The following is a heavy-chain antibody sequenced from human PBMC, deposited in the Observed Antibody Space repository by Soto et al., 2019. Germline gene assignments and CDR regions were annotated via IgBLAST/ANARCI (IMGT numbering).Heavy chain of an antibody. V-gene: IGHV1-46*04. D-gene: IGHD1-7*01. CDR3: ETSLQLRKGWAFDY. CDR1: GYSFTTYF. J-gene: IGHJ4*02. Sequence: QVQLVQSGAEVKRPGASVKVSCKASGYSFTTYFMQWVRQAPGQGLEWVGIINPNDGTTSYAQKLQGSVPMTRDTYTNTVYMDLSNLRSEDTAVYYCETSLQLRKGWAFDYWGQGTLVTVSS. CDR2: INPNDGTT.